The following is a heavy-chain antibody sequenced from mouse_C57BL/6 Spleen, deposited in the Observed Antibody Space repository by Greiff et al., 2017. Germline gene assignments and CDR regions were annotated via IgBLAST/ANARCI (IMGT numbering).Heavy chain of an antibody. CDR3: ARAGDYYGSSYPDY. Sequence: VQLVESGPELVKPGASVKISCKASGYAFSSSWMNWVKQRPGKGLEWIGRIYPGDGDTNYNGKFKGKATLTADKSSSTAYMQLSSLTSEDSAVYFCARAGDYYGSSYPDYWGQGTTLTVSS. D-gene: IGHD1-1*01. CDR2: IYPGDGDT. V-gene: IGHV1-82*01. J-gene: IGHJ2*01. CDR1: GYAFSSSW.